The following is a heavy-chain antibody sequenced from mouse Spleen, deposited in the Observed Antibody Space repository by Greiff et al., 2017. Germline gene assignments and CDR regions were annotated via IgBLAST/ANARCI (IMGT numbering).Heavy chain of an antibody. CDR3: TRPDGNYEYYAMDY. V-gene: IGHV1-15*01. Sequence: VQLQQSGAELVRPGASVTLSCKASGYTFTDYEMHWVKQTPVHGLEWIGAIDPETGGTAYNQKFKGKAILTADKSSSTAYMELRSLTSEDSAVYYCTRPDGNYEYYAMDYWGQGTSVTVSS. D-gene: IGHD2-1*01. J-gene: IGHJ4*01. CDR1: GYTFTDYE. CDR2: IDPETGGT.